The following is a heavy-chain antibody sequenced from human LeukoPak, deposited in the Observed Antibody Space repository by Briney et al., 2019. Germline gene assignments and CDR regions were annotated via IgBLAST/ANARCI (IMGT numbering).Heavy chain of an antibody. CDR3: GARRAFDI. CDR2: VYYSGST. CDR1: GGSISSGGYY. V-gene: IGHV4-30-2*01. J-gene: IGHJ3*02. D-gene: IGHD6-6*01. Sequence: ASETLSLTCTVSGGSISSGGYYWSWIRQPPGEGLEWIGHVYYSGSTYYNPPLKSRVTISADRSKNQFSLKLSSVTAADTAVYYCGARRAFDIWGQGTMVTVSS.